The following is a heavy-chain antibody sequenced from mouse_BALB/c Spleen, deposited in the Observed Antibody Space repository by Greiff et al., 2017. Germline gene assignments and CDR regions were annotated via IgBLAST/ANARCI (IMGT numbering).Heavy chain of an antibody. CDR3: ARDPQGYFDY. CDR2: IYPGNVNT. J-gene: IGHJ2*01. Sequence: VQLQQSGPELVKPGASVRISCKASGYTFTSYYIHWVKQRPGQGLEWIGWIYPGNVNTKYNEKFKGKATLTADKSSSTAYMQLSSLTSEDSAVYFCARDPQGYFDYWGQGTTLTVSS. V-gene: IGHV1S56*01. CDR1: GYTFTSYY.